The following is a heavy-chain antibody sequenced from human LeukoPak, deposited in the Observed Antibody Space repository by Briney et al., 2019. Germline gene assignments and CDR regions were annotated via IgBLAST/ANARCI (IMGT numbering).Heavy chain of an antibody. J-gene: IGHJ5*02. CDR3: ATTRGLWWFDP. V-gene: IGHV3-21*01. Sequence: GGSLRLSCAASGFTFSTYTMNWVRQAPGKGLEWVSSITSGSSNIYYADSVKGRFTISRDNAKNSLYLQMNSLRAEDTAVYYCATTRGLWWFDPWGQGTLVTVSS. D-gene: IGHD3/OR15-3a*01. CDR1: GFTFSTYT. CDR2: ITSGSSNI.